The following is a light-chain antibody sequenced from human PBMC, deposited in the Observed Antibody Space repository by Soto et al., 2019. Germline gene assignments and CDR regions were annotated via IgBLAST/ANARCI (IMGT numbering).Light chain of an antibody. CDR1: QSVSRY. V-gene: IGKV3-11*01. CDR2: DAS. CDR3: QQRSNWPPIP. Sequence: EIMLSQSPAALSLSPGEKATLSCRASQSVSRYLAWYQQKPGQAPRLLIYDASNRATGIPARFSGSGSGTDFTLTISSLEPEDFAVYYCQQRSNWPPIPFGQGTRLAI. J-gene: IGKJ5*01.